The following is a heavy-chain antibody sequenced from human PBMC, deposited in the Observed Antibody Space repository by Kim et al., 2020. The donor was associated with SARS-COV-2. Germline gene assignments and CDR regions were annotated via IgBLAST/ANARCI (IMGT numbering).Heavy chain of an antibody. CDR3: AKDPYYDFWSGYYFDY. Sequence: SMKGRFTIARDNSTNTLYLQMNSLRAEDTAVYYCAKDPYYDFWSGYYFDYWGQGTLVTVSS. J-gene: IGHJ4*02. V-gene: IGHV3-23*01. D-gene: IGHD3-3*01.